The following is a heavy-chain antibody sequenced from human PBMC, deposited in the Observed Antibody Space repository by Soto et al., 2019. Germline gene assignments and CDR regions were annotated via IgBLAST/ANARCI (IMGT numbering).Heavy chain of an antibody. CDR2: ISYDGSNK. CDR1: GFTFSSYG. CDR3: AKGVYSSSSHY. V-gene: IGHV3-30*18. Sequence: GGSLRLSCAASGFTFSSYGMHWVRQAPGKGLEWVAVISYDGSNKYYADSLKGRFTISRDNSKNTLYLQMNSLRAEDTAVYYCAKGVYSSSSHYWGQGTLVTVSS. D-gene: IGHD6-6*01. J-gene: IGHJ4*02.